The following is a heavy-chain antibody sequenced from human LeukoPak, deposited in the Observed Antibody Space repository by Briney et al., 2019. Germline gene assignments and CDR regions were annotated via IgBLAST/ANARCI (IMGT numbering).Heavy chain of an antibody. Sequence: KPSETLSLTCAVYGGSFSGYYWSWIRQPPGKGLEWIGEINHSGSTNYNPSLKSRVTISVDTSKNQFSLKLSSVTAADTAVYYCARGREQLVYYYYYMDVWGKGTTVTVSS. J-gene: IGHJ6*03. CDR1: GGSFSGYY. CDR2: INHSGST. D-gene: IGHD6-6*01. CDR3: ARGREQLVYYYYYMDV. V-gene: IGHV4-34*01.